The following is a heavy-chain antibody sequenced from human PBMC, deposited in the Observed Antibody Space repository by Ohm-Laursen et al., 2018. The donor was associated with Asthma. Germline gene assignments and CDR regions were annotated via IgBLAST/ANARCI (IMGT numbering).Heavy chain of an antibody. CDR1: GGTFSSYA. Sequence: SVKVSCKASGGTFSSYAISWVRQAPGQGLEWMGGIIPIFGIANYAQKFQGRVTITADKSTSTAYMELSSLRSEDTAVYYCARGLDYGSGNYYFDYWGQGTLVTVSS. V-gene: IGHV1-69*10. CDR2: IIPIFGIA. CDR3: ARGLDYGSGNYYFDY. D-gene: IGHD3-10*01. J-gene: IGHJ4*02.